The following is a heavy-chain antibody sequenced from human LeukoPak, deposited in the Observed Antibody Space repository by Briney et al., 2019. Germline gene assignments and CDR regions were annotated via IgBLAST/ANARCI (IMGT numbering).Heavy chain of an antibody. V-gene: IGHV1-18*01. D-gene: IGHD3-3*01. Sequence: GASVKVSCKASGYTFTSYGISWVRQAPGQGLEWMGWISAYNGNTNYAQKLQGGVTMTTDTSTSTAYMELRSLRSDDTAVYYCARGGAPSSVVIITAFDYWGQGTLVTVSS. J-gene: IGHJ4*02. CDR3: ARGGAPSSVVIITAFDY. CDR2: ISAYNGNT. CDR1: GYTFTSYG.